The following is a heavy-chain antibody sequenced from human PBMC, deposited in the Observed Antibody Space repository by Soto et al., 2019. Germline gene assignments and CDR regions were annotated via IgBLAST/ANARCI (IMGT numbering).Heavy chain of an antibody. CDR1: GGTFSRYS. CDR2: ISAYNGNT. V-gene: IGHV1-18*01. CDR3: ARMVRGVIFPDY. D-gene: IGHD3-10*01. Sequence: EASVKVSCKASGGTFSRYSITWVRQAPGHGLEWMGWISAYNGNTNYAQKLQGRVTMTTDTSTSTAYMELRSLRSDDTAVYYCARMVRGVIFPDYWGQGTLVNVS. J-gene: IGHJ4*02.